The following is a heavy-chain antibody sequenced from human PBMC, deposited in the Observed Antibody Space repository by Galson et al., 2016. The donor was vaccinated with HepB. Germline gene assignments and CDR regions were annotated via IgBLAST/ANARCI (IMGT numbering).Heavy chain of an antibody. CDR2: ISYDGNNK. D-gene: IGHD4-17*01. Sequence: SLRLSCAASGFTFSSNGMHWVRQAPGKGLEWVAVISYDGNNKYYADSVKGRFTISRDNSKNTLYLQMNSLRPEDTAVYYCAKSGTTVTSDFDYWGQGTLVTVSS. CDR3: AKSGTTVTSDFDY. CDR1: GFTFSSNG. J-gene: IGHJ4*02. V-gene: IGHV3-30*18.